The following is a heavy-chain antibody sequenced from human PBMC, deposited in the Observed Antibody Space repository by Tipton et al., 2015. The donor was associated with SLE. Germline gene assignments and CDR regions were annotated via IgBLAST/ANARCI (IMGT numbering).Heavy chain of an antibody. J-gene: IGHJ6*03. CDR3: ARGSGRYSSSWYFFYYYMDV. CDR2: IHYTGTT. CDR1: GGSFTRGGYY. V-gene: IGHV4-31*03. Sequence: TLSLTCTVSGGSFTRGGYYWSWIRQHPGQGLQWIGYIHYTGTTYYNPSLQSRITFSVGTSASQFHLKLNSVTAADTAVYYCARGSGRYSSSWYFFYYYMDVWGKGTTVTVSS. D-gene: IGHD6-13*01.